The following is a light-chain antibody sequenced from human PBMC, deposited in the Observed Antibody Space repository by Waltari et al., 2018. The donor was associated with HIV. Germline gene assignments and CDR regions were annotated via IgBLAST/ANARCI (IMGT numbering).Light chain of an antibody. J-gene: IGLJ2*01. CDR3: NSYTSSSTVV. Sequence: QSALTQPASVSGSPGQSITISCTGTSSDVGGYNYVSWYLQHPGKAPKLMIYDVDKRPSVFSNLFSGSKSGNTASLTISGLQAEDEADYYCNSYTSSSTVVFGGGTKLTVL. CDR1: SSDVGGYNY. CDR2: DVD. V-gene: IGLV2-14*01.